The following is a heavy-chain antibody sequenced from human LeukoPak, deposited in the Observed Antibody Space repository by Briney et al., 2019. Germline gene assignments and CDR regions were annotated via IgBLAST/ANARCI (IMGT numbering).Heavy chain of an antibody. D-gene: IGHD2-2*01. CDR1: GFTFSSYS. V-gene: IGHV3-21*01. CDR3: ARGILCSSTSCYYFDY. J-gene: IGHJ4*02. Sequence: PGGSLRLSCAASGFTFSSYSMNWVRQAPGKGLEWVSSISSSSSYIYYADSVKGRFTISRDNAKNSLYLQMNSLRAEDTAVYYCARGILCSSTSCYYFDYWGQGTLVTVSP. CDR2: ISSSSSYI.